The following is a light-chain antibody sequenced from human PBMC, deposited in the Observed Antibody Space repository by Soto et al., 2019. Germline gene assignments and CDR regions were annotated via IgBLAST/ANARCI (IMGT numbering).Light chain of an antibody. Sequence: QSALTQPPSASGSPGQSVTISCTGTSSDVGAYKYVSWYQQYPGKAPKLMIYEVTKRPSGVPDRFSGSKSGNTASLTVSGLQAEDEADYYCTSYVGNDIWVFGGATHLTVL. V-gene: IGLV2-8*01. CDR2: EVT. J-gene: IGLJ3*02. CDR3: TSYVGNDIWV. CDR1: SSDVGAYKY.